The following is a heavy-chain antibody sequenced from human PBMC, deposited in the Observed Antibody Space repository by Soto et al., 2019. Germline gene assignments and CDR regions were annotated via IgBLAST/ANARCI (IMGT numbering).Heavy chain of an antibody. J-gene: IGHJ6*02. D-gene: IGHD1-26*01. CDR1: GGTFSSYA. CDR3: ASVAAKYYYYGMDV. V-gene: IGHV1-69*12. Sequence: QVQLVQSGAEVKKPGSSVKVSCKASGGTFSSYAINWVRQAPGQGLEWMGGIIPIFGTADYAQKFQGRVTITADESTTTAYMQLSSLRSEDTAVYYCASVAAKYYYYGMDVWGQGNTVTVSS. CDR2: IIPIFGTA.